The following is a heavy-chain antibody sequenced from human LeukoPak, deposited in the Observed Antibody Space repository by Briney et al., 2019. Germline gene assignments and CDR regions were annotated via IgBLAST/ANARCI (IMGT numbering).Heavy chain of an antibody. CDR1: GFTFSRYE. V-gene: IGHV3-48*03. CDR3: ARTRQGGDDY. CDR2: ISSSGSTI. Sequence: GGSLRLSCTASGFTFSRYEMNWVRQAPGKGLEWVSYISSSGSTIYYADSVKGRFTISRDNAKNSLYLQMNSLRAEDTAVYYCARTRQGGDDYWGQGTLVTVSS. J-gene: IGHJ4*02. D-gene: IGHD3-16*01.